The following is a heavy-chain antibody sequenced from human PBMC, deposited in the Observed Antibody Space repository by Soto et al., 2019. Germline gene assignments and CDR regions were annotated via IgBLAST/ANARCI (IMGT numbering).Heavy chain of an antibody. CDR2: MYNTGST. V-gene: IGHV4-59*01. CDR1: GGSISSYY. D-gene: IGHD3-10*01. J-gene: IGHJ6*02. CDR3: ERVSGIYCYGMDV. Sequence: SETLSLTCTVSGGSISSYYWSWIRQPPGKGLEWIGYMYNTGSTIYNPSLKSRVTISVDTSKNQFSLKLNSVTAADTAASYCERVSGIYCYGMDVWGQGTTVTVSS.